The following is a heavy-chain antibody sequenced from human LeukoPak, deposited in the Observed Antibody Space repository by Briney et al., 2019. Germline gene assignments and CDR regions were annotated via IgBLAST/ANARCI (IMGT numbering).Heavy chain of an antibody. Sequence: PGGSLRLSCAASGFAFSSYGMNWVRQAPGKGLEWVSYITSSSSTMYYADSVKGRFTISRDNAKNSLYLQMNSLRDEDTAVYYCATTYAGSGSYSFDYWGQGTLVTVSS. CDR2: ITSSSSTM. CDR1: GFAFSSYG. J-gene: IGHJ4*02. V-gene: IGHV3-48*02. CDR3: ATTYAGSGSYSFDY. D-gene: IGHD3-10*01.